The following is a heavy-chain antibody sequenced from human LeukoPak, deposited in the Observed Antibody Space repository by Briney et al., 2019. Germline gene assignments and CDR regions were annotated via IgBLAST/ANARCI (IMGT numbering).Heavy chain of an antibody. CDR2: IYPGNSDT. V-gene: IGHV5-78*01. Sequence: GESLKIPCKTSGYSFTSYWIHWVRQMPGKELEWMGSIYPGNSDTRYSPSFQGHVTISADKSISTAYLQWSSLKASDTAMYYCARAYITIFGVVIPGWFDPWGQGTLVTVSS. D-gene: IGHD3-3*01. CDR1: GYSFTSYW. J-gene: IGHJ5*02. CDR3: ARAYITIFGVVIPGWFDP.